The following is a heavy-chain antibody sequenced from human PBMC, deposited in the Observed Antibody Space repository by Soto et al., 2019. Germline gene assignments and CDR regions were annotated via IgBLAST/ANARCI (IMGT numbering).Heavy chain of an antibody. Sequence: YYWFWIRQPVGKGLDWIGRVSSSGNTNANPTLNSRATMSIDTSKNQFSLRLRSVTAADTAVYYCARADYEILTGSYAMDVWGQGTTVTVSS. V-gene: IGHV4-4*07. CDR3: ARADYEILTGSYAMDV. D-gene: IGHD3-9*01. J-gene: IGHJ6*02. CDR1: YY. CDR2: VSSSGNT.